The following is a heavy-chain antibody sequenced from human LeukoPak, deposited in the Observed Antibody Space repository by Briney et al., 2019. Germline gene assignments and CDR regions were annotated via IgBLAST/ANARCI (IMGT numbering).Heavy chain of an antibody. J-gene: IGHJ4*02. CDR2: VGISSGNT. Sequence: GGSLRLSCAASGFAFSDYSMNWVRQAPGKGLEWISYVGISSGNTKYADSVKGRFTISGDSAKNSVFLQMNSLRVEDTAVYYCARDHRYAFDNWGQGTLVTVSS. CDR3: ARDHRYAFDN. CDR1: GFAFSDYS. V-gene: IGHV3-48*04. D-gene: IGHD5-12*01.